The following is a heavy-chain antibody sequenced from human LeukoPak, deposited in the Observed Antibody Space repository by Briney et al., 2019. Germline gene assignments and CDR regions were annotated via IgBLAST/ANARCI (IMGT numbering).Heavy chain of an antibody. Sequence: GGSLRLSCAASGFIFSDYYMSWIRQAPGKGLEWVSYISSSGSTIYYADSVKGRFTISRDNAKNSLYLQMNSLRAEDTAVYYCARDYYYDSSGYYYGWGQGTLVTVSS. CDR1: GFIFSDYY. CDR3: ARDYYYDSSGYYYG. V-gene: IGHV3-11*01. D-gene: IGHD3-22*01. CDR2: ISSSGSTI. J-gene: IGHJ4*02.